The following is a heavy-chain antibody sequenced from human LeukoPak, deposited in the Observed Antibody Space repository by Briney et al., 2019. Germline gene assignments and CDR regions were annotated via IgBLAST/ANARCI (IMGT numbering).Heavy chain of an antibody. J-gene: IGHJ4*02. CDR3: AKESDTMFFDY. Sequence: VYLGGSLRPSCATSGFNFDRYTIHWVRQAPGKGLEWVSLAGWAGGTTFYSDSVRGRFTISRDSGRKSVYLQMNSLTTDDTAFYFCAKESDTMFFDYWGQGALVTVSS. CDR2: AGWAGGTT. CDR1: GFNFDRYT. D-gene: IGHD3-10*02. V-gene: IGHV3-43*01.